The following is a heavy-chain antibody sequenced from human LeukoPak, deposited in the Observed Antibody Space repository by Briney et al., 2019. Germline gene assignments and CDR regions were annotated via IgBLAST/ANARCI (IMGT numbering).Heavy chain of an antibody. Sequence: GGSLRLSCAASGFDFNNYVMHWVRQAPGKGLEWVAVISYDGSNIYYSDSVKGRFTISRDNSRNTLYVQMSSLRPEDTAVYYCAREMAITETFDYWGQGTLVTVSS. J-gene: IGHJ4*02. CDR3: AREMAITETFDY. CDR2: ISYDGSNI. V-gene: IGHV3-30-3*01. D-gene: IGHD1-14*01. CDR1: GFDFNNYV.